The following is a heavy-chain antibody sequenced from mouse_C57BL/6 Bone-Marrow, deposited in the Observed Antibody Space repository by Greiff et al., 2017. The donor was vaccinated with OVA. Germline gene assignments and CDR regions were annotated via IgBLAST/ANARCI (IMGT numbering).Heavy chain of an antibody. CDR1: GYSFTGYY. J-gene: IGHJ3*01. Sequence: DVKLQESGPELVKPGASVKISCKASGYSFTGYYMNWVKQSPEKSLEWIGEINPSTGGTTYNQKFKAKATLTVDKSSSTAYMQLKSLTSEDSAVYYCARCSYGNPAYWGQGTLVTVSA. CDR3: ARCSYGNPAY. D-gene: IGHD2-1*01. CDR2: INPSTGGT. V-gene: IGHV1-42*01.